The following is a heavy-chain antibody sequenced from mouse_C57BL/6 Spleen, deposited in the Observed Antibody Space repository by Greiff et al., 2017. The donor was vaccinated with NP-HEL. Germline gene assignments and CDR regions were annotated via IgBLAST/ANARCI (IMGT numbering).Heavy chain of an antibody. CDR1: GFTFSDYG. V-gene: IGHV5-17*01. CDR2: ISSGSSTI. Sequence: DVMLVESGGGLVKPGGSLKLSCAASGFTFSDYGMHWVRQAPEKGLEWVAYISSGSSTIYYADTVKGRFTISRDNAKNTLFLQMTSLRSEDTAMYYCARYYSNYVGFDYWGQGTTLTVSS. D-gene: IGHD2-5*01. J-gene: IGHJ2*01. CDR3: ARYYSNYVGFDY.